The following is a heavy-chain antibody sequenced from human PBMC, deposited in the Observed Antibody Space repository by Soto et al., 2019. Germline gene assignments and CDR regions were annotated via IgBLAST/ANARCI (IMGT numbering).Heavy chain of an antibody. J-gene: IGHJ3*02. CDR2: LWYDGSNK. V-gene: IGHV3-33*01. CDR3: ARESEAFDI. Sequence: QVQLVESGGGVVQPGRSLRLSCAASGFTFRSYAMHWVRQAPGKGLEWVTALWYDGSNKNYIDSVNGRFTICRDNSKNTLYLQMNSRRAEDTAVYYCARESEAFDIWGQGTMVTVSS. CDR1: GFTFRSYA.